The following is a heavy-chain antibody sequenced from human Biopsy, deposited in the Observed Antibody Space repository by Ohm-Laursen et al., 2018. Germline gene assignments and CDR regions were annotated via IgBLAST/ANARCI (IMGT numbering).Heavy chain of an antibody. J-gene: IGHJ6*02. CDR2: IYYDGIT. V-gene: IGHV4-38-2*02. D-gene: IGHD5-12*01. CDR3: ARVAGGYAYYYGMDV. Sequence: PSETLSLTCTVSGYSVTNDYYWGWIRQPPGKGLEWIGNIYYDGITYYNPSLKSRVAMSVDTSKNQFSLRLTSVTAADTAVYYRARVAGGYAYYYGMDVWGQGTTVIVSS. CDR1: GYSVTNDYY.